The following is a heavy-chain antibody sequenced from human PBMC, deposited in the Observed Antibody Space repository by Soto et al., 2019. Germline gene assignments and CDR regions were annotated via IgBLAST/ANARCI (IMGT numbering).Heavy chain of an antibody. CDR2: IYYSGST. V-gene: IGHV4-31*03. CDR3: AGESRDSYDPVTGFDI. D-gene: IGHD5-18*01. Sequence: QVQLQESGPGLVKPSQTLSLTCTVSGGSISSGGYYWSWIRQHPGKGLEWIGYIYYSGSTYYNPSLNSRVTISVDTSKNQFSLKLSSVTAAYTAVYYCAGESRDSYDPVTGFDIWGQGTMVTVSS. CDR1: GGSISSGGYY. J-gene: IGHJ3*02.